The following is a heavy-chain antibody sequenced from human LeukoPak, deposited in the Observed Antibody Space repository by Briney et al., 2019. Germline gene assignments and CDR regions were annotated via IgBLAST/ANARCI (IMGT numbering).Heavy chain of an antibody. Sequence: ASVKVSCKASGGTFSSYAISWVRQAPGQGLEWMGGIIPIFGTANYAQKFQGRVTITADESTSTAYMELSSLRSEDTAVYYCARGPPPVGLLSNYYYYYYMDVWGKGTTVTVSS. CDR1: GGTFSSYA. J-gene: IGHJ6*03. V-gene: IGHV1-69*13. CDR3: ARGPPPVGLLSNYYYYYYMDV. CDR2: IIPIFGTA. D-gene: IGHD2-2*01.